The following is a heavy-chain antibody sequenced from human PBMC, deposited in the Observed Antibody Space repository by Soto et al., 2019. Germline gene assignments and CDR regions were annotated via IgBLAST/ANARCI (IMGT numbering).Heavy chain of an antibody. CDR3: ARGPRKPITIFGVVFGRESRAKNYYYFYGMDV. CDR2: INHSGST. CDR1: GVSFSGYY. Sequence: PSETLSLTCAVYGVSFSGYYWSWIRQPPGKGLDWSGEINHSGSTNYNTSLKSRVTICVDTSKNQFSLKLRSVTAAFTAEYYCARGPRKPITIFGVVFGRESRAKNYYYFYGMDVWGEGATVTVSS. V-gene: IGHV4-34*01. D-gene: IGHD3-3*01. J-gene: IGHJ6*04.